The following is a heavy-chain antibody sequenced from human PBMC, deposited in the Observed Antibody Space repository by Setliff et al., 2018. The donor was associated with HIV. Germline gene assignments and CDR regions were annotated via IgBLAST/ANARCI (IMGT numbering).Heavy chain of an antibody. CDR2: ISSSSSTI. V-gene: IGHV3-48*04. Sequence: GGSLRLSCAASGFTFSSYSMSWVRQAPGRGLEWVSYISSSSSTIYYADSVKGRFTISRDNAKDSLYLQMRGLRLEDTAMYYCVRAGRPFRGAMTGLTYDFWGQGALVTVSS. CDR3: VRAGRPFRGAMTGLTYDF. J-gene: IGHJ4*02. D-gene: IGHD3-16*01. CDR1: GFTFSSYS.